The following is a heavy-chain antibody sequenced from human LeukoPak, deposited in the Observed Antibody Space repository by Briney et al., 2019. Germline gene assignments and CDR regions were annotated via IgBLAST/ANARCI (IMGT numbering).Heavy chain of an antibody. CDR3: ARVKQQLVRLLGRDTTYYYYYYMDV. D-gene: IGHD6-13*01. Sequence: GGSLRLSCAASGFTFSSYSMNWVRQAPGKGLEWVSYISSSSSTIYYADSVKGRFTISRDNAKNSLFLQMNSLRVEDTAVYYCARVKQQLVRLLGRDTTYYYYYYMDVWGKGTTVTVSS. J-gene: IGHJ6*03. V-gene: IGHV3-48*04. CDR2: ISSSSSTI. CDR1: GFTFSSYS.